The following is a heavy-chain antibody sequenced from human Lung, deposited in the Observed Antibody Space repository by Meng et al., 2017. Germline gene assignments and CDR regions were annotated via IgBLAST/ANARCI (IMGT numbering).Heavy chain of an antibody. CDR3: ARDLAWVLFDY. CDR1: GFNFGAYI. J-gene: IGHJ4*02. V-gene: IGHV3-74*01. Sequence: VQLAGAGGGLVARGGSLRCSCGVCGFNFGAYIMHWVRQSPGKGLWWSARIVSDGGITTYADSVKGRFTVSRDNAKNTLYLQMNSLGADDTAVYYCARDLAWVLFDYWGQGALVTVSS. D-gene: IGHD3-3*01. CDR2: IVSDGGIT.